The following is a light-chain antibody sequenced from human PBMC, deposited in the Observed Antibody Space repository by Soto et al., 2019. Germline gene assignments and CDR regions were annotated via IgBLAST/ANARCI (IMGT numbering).Light chain of an antibody. V-gene: IGLV2-14*01. Sequence: QSALTQPASVSGSPGQSITISCTGTSSDVGGYNYVSWYQQHPGKAPKLMIYEVSNRPSGVSNRFSGSKSGNTASLTISGLQAEDADDYYCSSYTSSSLYVFGTGTKVTVL. CDR3: SSYTSSSLYV. J-gene: IGLJ1*01. CDR2: EVS. CDR1: SSDVGGYNY.